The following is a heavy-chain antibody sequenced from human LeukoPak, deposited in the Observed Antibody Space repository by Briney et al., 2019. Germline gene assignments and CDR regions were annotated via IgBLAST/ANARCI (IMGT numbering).Heavy chain of an antibody. J-gene: IGHJ5*02. CDR3: ARDNRVITIFGVVTRWWFDP. D-gene: IGHD3-3*01. CDR2: VYSDGRT. Sequence: GGSLRLSCAASGFAVSSNYMSWVRQAPGKGLEWVSIVYSDGRTFYTDFVKGRFTVSRDSSKNTLHLEMNSLRVEDTAIYYCARDNRVITIFGVVTRWWFDPWGQGSLVTVSS. CDR1: GFAVSSNY. V-gene: IGHV3-53*01.